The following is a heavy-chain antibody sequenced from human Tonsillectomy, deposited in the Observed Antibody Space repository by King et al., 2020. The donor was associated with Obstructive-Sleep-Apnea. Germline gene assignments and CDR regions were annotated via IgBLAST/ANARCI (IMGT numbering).Heavy chain of an antibody. D-gene: IGHD5-24*01. CDR3: ARGIEGYNAAYFDY. CDR1: GGSISSSSYS. Sequence: QLQESGPGLVKPSETLSLTCIVSGGSISSSSYSWGWIRQPPGKGLDCIGNVYYTGTTYYNPSLKSRVTISVDTSKNQFSLKLNSVTAADTAVYYCARGIEGYNAAYFDYWGQGTLVILSS. J-gene: IGHJ4*02. CDR2: VYYTGTT. V-gene: IGHV4-39*07.